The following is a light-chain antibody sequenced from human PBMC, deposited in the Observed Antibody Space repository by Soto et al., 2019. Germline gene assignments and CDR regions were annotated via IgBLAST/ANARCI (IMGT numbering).Light chain of an antibody. CDR3: ISYTGSSTSYV. Sequence: QSALTQPASVSGSPGQSFTISCSGTSSDVGSYDHVAWYQQFPGKTPKLMIYEVSNRPSGVSSRFSGSKSGNTASLTISGLQAEDEADYYCISYTGSSTSYVFGSGTKLTVL. V-gene: IGLV2-14*01. CDR1: SSDVGSYDH. J-gene: IGLJ1*01. CDR2: EVS.